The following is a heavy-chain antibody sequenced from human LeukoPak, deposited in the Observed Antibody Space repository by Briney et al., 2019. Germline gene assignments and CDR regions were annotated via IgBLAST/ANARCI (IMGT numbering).Heavy chain of an antibody. J-gene: IGHJ4*02. CDR3: AKTTYYDFWSGSLNYFDY. CDR2: ISGSGGST. Sequence: GGSLRLSCAASGFTFTTYSMNWVRQAPGKGLEWVSAISGSGGSTYYADSVKGRFTISRDNSKNTLYLQMNSLRAEDTAVYYCAKTTYYDFWSGSLNYFDYWGQGTLVTVSS. D-gene: IGHD3-3*01. V-gene: IGHV3-23*01. CDR1: GFTFTTYS.